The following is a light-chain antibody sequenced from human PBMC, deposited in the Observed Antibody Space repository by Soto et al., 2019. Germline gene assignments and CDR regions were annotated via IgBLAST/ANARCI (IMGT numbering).Light chain of an antibody. V-gene: IGKV1-5*01. CDR2: AAS. CDR1: QSIGDS. J-gene: IGKJ5*01. CDR3: QQLHDYPIT. Sequence: DIQMTQSPSTLSASVGDRVTITCRASQSIGDSLAWYQQKPGKAPYLLIYAASSLQSGVPSRFSGSGSGTDFTLTISSLQPEDFATYYCQQLHDYPITFGQGTRLEIK.